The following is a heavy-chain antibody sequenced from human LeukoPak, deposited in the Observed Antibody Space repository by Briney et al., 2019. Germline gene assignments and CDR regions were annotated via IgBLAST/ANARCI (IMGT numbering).Heavy chain of an antibody. CDR3: ARVPGDDYYFDY. CDR2: INPNSGGT. V-gene: IGHV1-2*02. CDR1: GYTFTGYY. D-gene: IGHD7-27*01. Sequence: ASVKVSCKASGYTFTGYYMHWVRQASGQGLDWMGWINPNSGGTNYAQKFQGRVTMTRDTSISTAYMELSRLRSDDTAVYYCARVPGDDYYFDYWGQGTLVTVSS. J-gene: IGHJ4*02.